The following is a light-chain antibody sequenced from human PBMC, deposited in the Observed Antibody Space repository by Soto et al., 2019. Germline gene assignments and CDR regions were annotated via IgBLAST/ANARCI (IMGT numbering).Light chain of an antibody. CDR3: QQYGSSPIT. CDR1: QSVSSSY. V-gene: IGKV3D-20*01. CDR2: DAS. Sequence: EIVLTQSPATLSLSPGKRATLSCGASQSVSSSYLAWYQQKPGLAPRLLIYDASSRATGIPDRFSGSGSGTDFTLTISRLEPEDFAVYYCQQYGSSPITFGQGTRLEIK. J-gene: IGKJ5*01.